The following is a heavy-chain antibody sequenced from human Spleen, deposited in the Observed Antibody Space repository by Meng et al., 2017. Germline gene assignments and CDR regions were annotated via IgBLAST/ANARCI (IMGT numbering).Heavy chain of an antibody. D-gene: IGHD2-2*02. CDR1: VGSISSSSYY. J-gene: IGHJ4*02. CDR3: ARGYCSTTSCYNRYFDY. Sequence: QLQLQESGPGLVKPSETLSLTGTVPVGSISSSSYYWGWIRQPPGKGLEWIGSIYYTGSTYYNPALKSRVTISLDTSKNQFSLNLSSVTAADTAVYYCARGYCSTTSCYNRYFDYWGLGTLVTVSS. V-gene: IGHV4-39*01. CDR2: IYYTGST.